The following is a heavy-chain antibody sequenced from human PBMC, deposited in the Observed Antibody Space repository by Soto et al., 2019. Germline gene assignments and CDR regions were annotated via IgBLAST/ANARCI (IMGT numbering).Heavy chain of an antibody. CDR3: AREGSADGDLPRANAFDI. J-gene: IGHJ3*02. CDR1: GFTFSSYW. CDR2: IKQDGSEK. Sequence: EVQLVESGGGLVQPGGSLRLSCAASGFTFSSYWMSWVRQAPGKGLEWVANIKQDGSEKYYVDSVKGRFTISRDNAKNSLYLQMNSLRAEDTAVYYCAREGSADGDLPRANAFDIWGQGTMVTVSS. V-gene: IGHV3-7*03. D-gene: IGHD4-17*01.